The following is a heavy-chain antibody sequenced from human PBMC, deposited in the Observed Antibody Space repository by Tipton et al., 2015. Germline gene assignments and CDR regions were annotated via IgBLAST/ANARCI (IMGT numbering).Heavy chain of an antibody. CDR2: IKSTTDGGTA. CDR1: GFTFNNAW. Sequence: SLRLSCAASGFTFNNAWMGWVRQAPGKGLDWVGRIKSTTDGGTADYAAPVKGRFTISRDDSENTLYLQMNSLRAEDTAVYYCARDILNDFCSGWPEEYWGQGTLVTVSS. J-gene: IGHJ4*02. CDR3: ARDILNDFCSGWPEEY. V-gene: IGHV3-15*01. D-gene: IGHD3-3*01.